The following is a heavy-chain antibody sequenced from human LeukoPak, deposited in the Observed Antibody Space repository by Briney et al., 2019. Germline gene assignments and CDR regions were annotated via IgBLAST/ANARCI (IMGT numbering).Heavy chain of an antibody. CDR3: VKDPRDTYGTNWFVS. CDR1: GFSFGNYA. J-gene: IGHJ5*01. CDR2: ISGTGGAT. Sequence: GGSLRLSCVASGFSFGNYAMSWVRQAPGKGLQWVSQISGTGGATWYAGFARDRFTISRDNSKKTLYLQMSGLRVEDTAMYYCVKDPRDTYGTNWFVSWGQGTLLIVFS. V-gene: IGHV3-23*01. D-gene: IGHD2-21*01.